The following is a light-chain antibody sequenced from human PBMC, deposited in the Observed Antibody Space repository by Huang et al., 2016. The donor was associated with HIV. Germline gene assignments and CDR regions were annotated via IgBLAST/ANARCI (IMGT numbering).Light chain of an antibody. CDR3: QQYGNSFFT. CDR1: QSIVSSY. Sequence: EIVLTQSPGTLSLSPGERATLSCRASQSIVSSYLAWYQQKPGQGPRRLIYEASSRATGVPGRCSGSASGTDFTLTISRLEPEDFAVYYCQQYGNSFFTFGPGTKVGFK. V-gene: IGKV3-20*01. CDR2: EAS. J-gene: IGKJ3*01.